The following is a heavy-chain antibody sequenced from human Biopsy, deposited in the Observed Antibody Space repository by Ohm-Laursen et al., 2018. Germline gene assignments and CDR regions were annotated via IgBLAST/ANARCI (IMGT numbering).Heavy chain of an antibody. CDR2: TRNKVNSYTT. CDR1: GFTFSSYW. CDR3: LRGSMDV. D-gene: IGHD3-16*01. Sequence: SLRLSCAASGFTFSSYWMSRVRQAPGKGLEWVGRTRNKVNSYTTEYAASVKGRFTISRDDSKNSLYLQMNSLKTEDTAVYYCLRGSMDVWGQGTTVTVSS. V-gene: IGHV3-72*01. J-gene: IGHJ6*02.